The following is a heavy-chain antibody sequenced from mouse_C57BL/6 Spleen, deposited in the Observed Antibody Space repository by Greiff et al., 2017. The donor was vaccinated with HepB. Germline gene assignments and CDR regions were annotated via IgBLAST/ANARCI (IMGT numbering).Heavy chain of an antibody. CDR1: GYAFSSYW. J-gene: IGHJ4*01. CDR2: IYPGDGDT. D-gene: IGHD1-1*01. CDR3: ARAVITTVVAKGAMDY. V-gene: IGHV1-80*01. Sequence: QVQLKESGAELVKPGASVKISCKASGYAFSSYWMNWVKQRPGKGLEWIGQIYPGDGDTNYNGKFKGKATLTSDKYSSTAYMQLSSLTSEDSAVYFCARAVITTVVAKGAMDYWGQGTSVTFSS.